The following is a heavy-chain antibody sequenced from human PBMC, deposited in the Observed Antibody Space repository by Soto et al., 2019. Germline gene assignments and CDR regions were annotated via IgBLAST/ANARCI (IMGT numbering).Heavy chain of an antibody. Sequence: QVQLQQSGPGLVKPSQTLSLTCAISGDSVSSNSAVWNWIRQSPSRGLEWLGRTYYSSNWYFDYAVSVKSSITITPDISNNQVSLHLNSVTPADTAVYYCVRLIGNSWLDSWGQGTLVTVSS. J-gene: IGHJ5*01. D-gene: IGHD2-8*01. CDR3: VRLIGNSWLDS. CDR1: GDSVSSNSAV. CDR2: TYYSSNWYF. V-gene: IGHV6-1*01.